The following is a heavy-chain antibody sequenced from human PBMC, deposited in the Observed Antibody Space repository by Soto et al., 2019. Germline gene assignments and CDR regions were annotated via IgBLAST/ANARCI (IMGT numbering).Heavy chain of an antibody. J-gene: IGHJ4*02. CDR2: IVVGSGNT. Sequence: WASVKVSCKASGFTFTSSAVQWVRQARGQRLEWIGWIVVGSGNTNYAQKFQERVTITRDMSTSTAYMELSSLRSEDTAVYYCAADFDGSGTSFDYWGQGTLVTVSS. V-gene: IGHV1-58*01. CDR3: AADFDGSGTSFDY. CDR1: GFTFTSSA. D-gene: IGHD3-10*01.